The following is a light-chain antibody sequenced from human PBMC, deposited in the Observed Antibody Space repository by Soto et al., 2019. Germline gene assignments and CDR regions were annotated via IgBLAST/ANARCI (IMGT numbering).Light chain of an antibody. CDR1: QGISGY. V-gene: IGKV1-9*01. J-gene: IGKJ5*01. Sequence: DIQLTQSPSFLSASVGDRVTITCRASQGISGYLAWYQQKPGGAPKLLIYAASTLQTGVPSRFRGTGSATHFTLTISSLQPEDFATYYCQQSYRAVTFGQGTRLEIK. CDR3: QQSYRAVT. CDR2: AAS.